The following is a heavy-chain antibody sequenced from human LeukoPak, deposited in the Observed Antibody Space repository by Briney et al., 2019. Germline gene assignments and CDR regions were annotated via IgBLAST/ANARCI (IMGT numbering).Heavy chain of an antibody. CDR3: ATDSEGQQQLVRLFEY. D-gene: IGHD6-13*01. J-gene: IGHJ4*02. CDR2: FDPEDGET. Sequence: SVKVSCKVSGYTLTELSMHWVRQPPGKGLEWMGGFDPEDGETIYAQKFQGRVTMTEDTSTDTAYMELSSLRSEDTAVYYCATDSEGQQQLVRLFEYWGQGTLVTVSS. CDR1: GYTLTELS. V-gene: IGHV1-24*01.